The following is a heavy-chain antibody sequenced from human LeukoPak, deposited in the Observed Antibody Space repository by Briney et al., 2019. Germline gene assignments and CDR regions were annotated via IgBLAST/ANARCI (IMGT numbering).Heavy chain of an antibody. CDR2: IYSGGST. D-gene: IGHD3-10*01. Sequence: GGSLRLPCAASGFTVSSNYMSWVRQAPGKGLEWVSVIYSGGSTYYADSVKGRFTISRDNSKNTLYLQMNSLRAEDTAVYYCARVVRYCGSGSYYNDYWGQGTLVTVSS. CDR3: ARVVRYCGSGSYYNDY. V-gene: IGHV3-53*01. J-gene: IGHJ4*02. CDR1: GFTVSSNY.